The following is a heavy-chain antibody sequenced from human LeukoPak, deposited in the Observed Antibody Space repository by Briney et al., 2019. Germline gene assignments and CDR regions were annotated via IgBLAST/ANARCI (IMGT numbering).Heavy chain of an antibody. CDR1: GFTFSSYG. V-gene: IGHV3-21*01. CDR3: AAAVVTHP. D-gene: IGHD4-23*01. CDR2: ISSSSSYI. Sequence: GRSLRLSCAASGFTFSSYGMHWVRQAPGKGLERVSSISSSSSYIYYADSVRGRFTISRDNAKNSLFLQMNSLRAEDTAVYYCAAAVVTHPWGQGTLVTVSS. J-gene: IGHJ5*02.